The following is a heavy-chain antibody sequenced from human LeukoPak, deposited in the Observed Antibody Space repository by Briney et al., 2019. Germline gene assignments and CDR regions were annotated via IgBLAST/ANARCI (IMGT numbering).Heavy chain of an antibody. J-gene: IGHJ5*02. CDR1: GFTFSSYA. CDR2: ISGSGGST. Sequence: PGGSLRLSCVASGFTFSSYAMSWVRQAPGKGLEWVSTISGSGGSTYYADSVKGRFAISRDNSKNTLYLQMNSLRAEDTAVYYCAKDVVRVSSKGWFDPRGQGTLVSVSS. CDR3: AKDVVRVSSKGWFDP. V-gene: IGHV3-23*01. D-gene: IGHD6-6*01.